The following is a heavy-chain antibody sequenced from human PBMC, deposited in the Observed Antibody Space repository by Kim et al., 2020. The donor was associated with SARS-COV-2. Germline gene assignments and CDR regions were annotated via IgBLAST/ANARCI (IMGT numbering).Heavy chain of an antibody. CDR2: IKKGGSEK. D-gene: IGHD2-8*02. J-gene: IGHJ5*02. V-gene: IGHV3-7*03. CDR1: GFTFSDYW. Sequence: GGSLRLSCAASGFTFSDYWMSWVRQAPGKGLEWVATIKKGGSEKYYVDSVKGRFTISRDNSKNSLFLQMISLRVEDTAVYSCTRELLGLVRAVFQSWGQGTLVAVSS. CDR3: TRELLGLVRAVFQS.